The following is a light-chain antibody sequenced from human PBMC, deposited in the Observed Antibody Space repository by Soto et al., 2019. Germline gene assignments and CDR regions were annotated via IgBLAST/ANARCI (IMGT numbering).Light chain of an antibody. Sequence: EIVLTQSPGTLSLSPGERASLCCRTSQSVSSSYVAWYQQKPGQAPRLLIYAASSRATGIPDRFSGSGSGTDFTLTISRLEPEDFAVYYCQQFGSSPWTFGQGTKVDIK. J-gene: IGKJ1*01. CDR3: QQFGSSPWT. CDR1: QSVSSSY. V-gene: IGKV3-20*01. CDR2: AAS.